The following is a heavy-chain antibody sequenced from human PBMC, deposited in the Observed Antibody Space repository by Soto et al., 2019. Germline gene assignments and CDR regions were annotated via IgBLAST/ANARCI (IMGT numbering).Heavy chain of an antibody. CDR3: ARADYGDYLVY. J-gene: IGHJ4*02. D-gene: IGHD4-17*01. Sequence: GGSLRLSCAASGFTFSSYAMHWVRQAPGKGLEWVAVISYDGSNKYYADSVKGRFTISRDNSKNTLYLQMNSLRAEDTAVYYCARADYGDYLVYWGQGTLVTVSS. CDR1: GFTFSSYA. V-gene: IGHV3-30-3*01. CDR2: ISYDGSNK.